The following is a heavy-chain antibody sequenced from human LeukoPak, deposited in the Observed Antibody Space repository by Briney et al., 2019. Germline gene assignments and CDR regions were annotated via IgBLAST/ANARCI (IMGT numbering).Heavy chain of an antibody. J-gene: IGHJ4*02. CDR3: ARGYGSGWCLGY. D-gene: IGHD6-19*01. V-gene: IGHV3-48*03. Sequence: GGSLRLSCAASGFTFSSYEMNWVRQAPGKGLEWVSYISSSGSTIYYADSVKGRFTISGDNAKNSLYLQMNSLRAEDTAVYYCARGYGSGWCLGYWGQGTLVTVSS. CDR2: ISSSGSTI. CDR1: GFTFSSYE.